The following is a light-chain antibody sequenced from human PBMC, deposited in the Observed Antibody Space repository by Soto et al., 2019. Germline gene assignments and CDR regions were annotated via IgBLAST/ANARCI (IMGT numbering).Light chain of an antibody. J-gene: IGKJ2*01. Sequence: AIQLTQFPSSLSASVGDRVTITCRASQGISNALAWYQQKPEKPPNLLIYDASNLQSGVPSRFSGSGYGTNFTLTISSLQPEDFATYYSQQSYSTPHTFGQGTKLEIK. CDR2: DAS. CDR1: QGISNA. CDR3: QQSYSTPHT. V-gene: IGKV1-13*02.